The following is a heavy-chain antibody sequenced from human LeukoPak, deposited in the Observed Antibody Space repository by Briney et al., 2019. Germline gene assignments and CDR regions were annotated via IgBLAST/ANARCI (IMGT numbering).Heavy chain of an antibody. CDR2: IYSGGST. CDR3: ARPIDNGSGSYYFPY. Sequence: GGSLRLSCAASGFTVSSNYMSWVRQAPGKGLEWVSVIYSGGSTYYADSVKGRLTISRDNSKNTLYMEMSSLRPEDTAVYYCARPIDNGSGSYYFPYWGQGTLVTVSS. CDR1: GFTVSSNY. D-gene: IGHD3-10*01. J-gene: IGHJ4*02. V-gene: IGHV3-53*05.